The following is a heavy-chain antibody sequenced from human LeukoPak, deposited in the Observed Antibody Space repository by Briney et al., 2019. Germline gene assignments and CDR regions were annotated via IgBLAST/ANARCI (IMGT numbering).Heavy chain of an antibody. CDR2: ISESGST. Sequence: PSETLSLTCGVSGEPFSGYYWSWIRQPPGKGLEWIGDISESGSTNYNPSLKSRVTISVDPSKNQFSLKLTSMTAADTAVYFCVRGRTAYYHYMDVWGKGTTVTVSS. CDR1: GEPFSGYY. CDR3: VRGRTAYYHYMDV. J-gene: IGHJ6*03. V-gene: IGHV4-34*01.